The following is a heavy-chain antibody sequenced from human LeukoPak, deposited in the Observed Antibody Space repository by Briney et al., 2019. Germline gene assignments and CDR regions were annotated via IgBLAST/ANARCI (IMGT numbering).Heavy chain of an antibody. V-gene: IGHV3-7*01. CDR1: GFTFSSSW. CDR2: IKPDGSEK. Sequence: GGSLRLSCAASGFTFSSSWMSWVRQAPGKGLEWVANIKPDGSEKFHVDSVKGRFTISRDNSKSSLSLQMNSLRAEDTAVCYCARYGLTAALDFWGQGTLVTVSS. CDR3: ARYGLTAALDF. D-gene: IGHD2-21*02. J-gene: IGHJ4*02.